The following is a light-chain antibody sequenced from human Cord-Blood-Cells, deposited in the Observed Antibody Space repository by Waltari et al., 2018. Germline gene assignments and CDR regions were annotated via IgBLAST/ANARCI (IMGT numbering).Light chain of an antibody. CDR3: CSYAGSSTWV. J-gene: IGLJ3*02. V-gene: IGLV2-23*02. CDR1: SSDVGSYNL. CDR2: EVS. Sequence: QSALTQPASVSGSPGQSITISCPGTSSDVGSYNLVSWYQQHPGKAPKLSIYEVSKRPSGVSNRFSCSKSGNTASLTISGLQAEDEADYYCCSYAGSSTWVFGGGTKLTVL.